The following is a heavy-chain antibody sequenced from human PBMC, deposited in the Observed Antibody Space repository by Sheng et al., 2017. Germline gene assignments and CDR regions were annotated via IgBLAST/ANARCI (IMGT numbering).Heavy chain of an antibody. J-gene: IGHJ4*02. V-gene: IGHV3-33*01. Sequence: QVQLVESGGGVVQPGRSLRLSCAASGFTFSSYGMHWVRQAPGKGLEWVAVIWYDGSNKYYADSVKGRFTISRDNSKNTLYLQMNSLRAEDTAVYYCARDSQGGPYDYWGQGTLVTVSS. D-gene: IGHD6-25*01. CDR2: IWYDGSNK. CDR1: GFTFSSYG. CDR3: ARDSQGGPYDY.